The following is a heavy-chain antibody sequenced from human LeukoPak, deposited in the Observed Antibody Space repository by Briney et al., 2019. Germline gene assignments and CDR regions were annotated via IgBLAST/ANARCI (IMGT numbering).Heavy chain of an antibody. CDR2: ISWNSGSI. CDR3: AKDSIAAAEDAFDI. J-gene: IGHJ3*02. CDR1: GFTFDDYA. D-gene: IGHD6-13*01. V-gene: IGHV3-9*01. Sequence: GGSLRLSCAASGFTFDDYAMHWVRQAPGKGLEWVSGISWNSGSIGYADSVKGRSTISRDNAKNSLYLQMNSLRAEDTALYYCAKDSIAAAEDAFDIWGQGTMVTVSS.